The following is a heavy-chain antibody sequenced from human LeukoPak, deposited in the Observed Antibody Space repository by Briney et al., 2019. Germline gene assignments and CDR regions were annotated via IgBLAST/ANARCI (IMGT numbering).Heavy chain of an antibody. Sequence: GASVKVSCKGTGYNFTSYYVHWVWQAPGQGLEWMGVINPRGGGTAYAQKFQGRVTMTSDTSATTLYMDLSSLRSEDTALYYCARLQNSGRYFDYWGQGALVTVSS. CDR2: INPRGGGT. D-gene: IGHD1-26*01. CDR3: ARLQNSGRYFDY. J-gene: IGHJ4*02. V-gene: IGHV1-46*01. CDR1: GYNFTSYY.